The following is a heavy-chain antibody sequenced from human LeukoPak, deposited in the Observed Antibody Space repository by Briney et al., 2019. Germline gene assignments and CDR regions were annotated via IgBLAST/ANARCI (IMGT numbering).Heavy chain of an antibody. Sequence: GGSLRVSCAASGFTFSSYWMNWVSQAPGKGVVWVSHINTDGSNTNYADSVKGRFTISRDNAKNTLYLQMNTLRAEDTAVYYCAKFGANEFDYWGQGTLVSVSS. V-gene: IGHV3-74*01. CDR3: AKFGANEFDY. CDR2: INTDGSNT. D-gene: IGHD4/OR15-4a*01. CDR1: GFTFSSYW. J-gene: IGHJ4*02.